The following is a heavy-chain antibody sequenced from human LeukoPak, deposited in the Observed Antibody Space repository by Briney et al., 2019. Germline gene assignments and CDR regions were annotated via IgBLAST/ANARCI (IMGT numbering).Heavy chain of an antibody. CDR2: IRYDGGNK. CDR1: GFTFSSYG. Sequence: GGSLRLSCAASGFTFSSYGMHWVRQAPGKVLEWVALIRYDGGNKHYADCVKGRFTISRDNSKNPLYLQMNSLRTEDTAVYYCAKGGNGYSYGYFDYWGQGTLVTVSS. V-gene: IGHV3-30*02. CDR3: AKGGNGYSYGYFDY. D-gene: IGHD5-18*01. J-gene: IGHJ4*02.